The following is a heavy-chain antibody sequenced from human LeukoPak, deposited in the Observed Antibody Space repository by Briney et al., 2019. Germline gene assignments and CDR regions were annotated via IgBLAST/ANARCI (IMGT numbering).Heavy chain of an antibody. CDR3: ARGGSSGWYSAFDI. CDR1: GFTFSSYS. V-gene: IGHV3-21*01. J-gene: IGHJ3*02. D-gene: IGHD6-19*01. Sequence: GGSLRLSCAASGFTFSSYSMNWVRQAPGKGLEWVSSISSSSSYIYYADSVKGRFTISRDNAKNSLYLQMNSLRAEDTAVYYCARGGSSGWYSAFDIWGQGTMVTVSS. CDR2: ISSSSSYI.